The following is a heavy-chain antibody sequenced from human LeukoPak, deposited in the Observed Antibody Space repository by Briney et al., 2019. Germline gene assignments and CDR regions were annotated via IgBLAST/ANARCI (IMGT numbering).Heavy chain of an antibody. CDR2: IYYSGST. V-gene: IGHV4-31*03. D-gene: IGHD3-10*01. CDR3: ARSSRGLLDY. CDR1: GGSISSGGYY. Sequence: SQTLSLTCTVSGGSISSGGYYWSWIRQHPGKGLEWIGYIYYSGSTYYNPSLKSRVTISVDTSKNQFSLKLSSVTAADTAVYCCARSSRGLLDYWGQGTLVTVSS. J-gene: IGHJ4*02.